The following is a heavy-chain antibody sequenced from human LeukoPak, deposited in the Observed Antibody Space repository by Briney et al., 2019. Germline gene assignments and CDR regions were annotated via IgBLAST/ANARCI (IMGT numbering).Heavy chain of an antibody. CDR2: INPNSGGT. J-gene: IGHJ4*02. CDR3: ARAVTQLLYYFDY. CDR1: GYTFTGYY. V-gene: IGHV1-2*02. D-gene: IGHD2-2*01. Sequence: ASVKVSCTASGYTFTGYYKHWVRQAPGQGLEWMGWINPNSGGTNYAQKFQGRVTMTRDTSISTAYMELSRLRSDDTAVYYCARAVTQLLYYFDYWGQGTLVTVSS.